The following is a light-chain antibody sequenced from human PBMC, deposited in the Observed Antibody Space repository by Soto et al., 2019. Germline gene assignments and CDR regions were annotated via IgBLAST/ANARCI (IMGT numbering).Light chain of an antibody. CDR1: QSISTL. CDR2: KAS. J-gene: IGKJ5*01. V-gene: IGKV1-5*03. CDR3: QQYSSYPLT. Sequence: DIQMTQSPSTLSASIGDRVTITCRASQSISTLLAWYQQKPGRAPTLLIYKASTLESGVPSRFSGSGSGTEFSLIIINLQPDDFATYYCQQYSSYPLTFGQGTRLEIK.